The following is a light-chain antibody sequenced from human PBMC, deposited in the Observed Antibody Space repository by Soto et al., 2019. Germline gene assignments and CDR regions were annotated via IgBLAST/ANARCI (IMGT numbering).Light chain of an antibody. J-gene: IGLJ1*01. CDR2: GNS. V-gene: IGLV1-40*01. Sequence: QSVLTQPPSVSGAPGQRVTISCTGSSSNIGAGYDVHWYQQLPGTAPKLLIYGNSNRPSGVPDRFSGSKSGTSASLAISGLQAEDEDDYYCSSYTSSSTLRYVFGTGTKVTVL. CDR1: SSNIGAGYD. CDR3: SSYTSSSTLRYV.